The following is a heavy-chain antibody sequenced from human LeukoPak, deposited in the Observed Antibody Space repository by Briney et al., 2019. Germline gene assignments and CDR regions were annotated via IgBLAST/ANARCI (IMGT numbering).Heavy chain of an antibody. J-gene: IGHJ4*02. D-gene: IGHD6-19*01. CDR3: ARDGSIAVAGRPFDY. CDR2: ISAYNGNT. V-gene: IGHV1-18*04. Sequence: ASVKVSCKASGYTFTSYGISWVRQAPGQGLEWMGWISAYNGNTNYAQKLQGRVTMTTDTSTSTAYMELRSLRSDDTAVYYCARDGSIAVAGRPFDYWGQGTLVTVSS. CDR1: GYTFTSYG.